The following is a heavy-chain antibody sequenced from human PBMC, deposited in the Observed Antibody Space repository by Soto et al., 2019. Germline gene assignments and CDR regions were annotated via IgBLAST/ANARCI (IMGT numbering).Heavy chain of an antibody. CDR1: GFTFSSYW. V-gene: IGHV3-74*01. CDR3: ARGRGYCSCSSCYVDL. D-gene: IGHD2-15*01. Sequence: EVQLVESGGGLVQPGGSLRLSCAASGFTFSSYWMHWVRQAPGKGLVWVSRINIDGSSTSYADSVKGRFTISRDNAKNTLYLQMNSLRVEDTAVYYCARGRGYCSCSSCYVDLCGQGTLVTVSS. J-gene: IGHJ5*02. CDR2: INIDGSST.